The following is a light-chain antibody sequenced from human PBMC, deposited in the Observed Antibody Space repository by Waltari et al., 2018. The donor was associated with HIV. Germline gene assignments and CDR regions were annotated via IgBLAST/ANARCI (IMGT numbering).Light chain of an antibody. Sequence: SALPQPASVSGSPGGPIAIICTGSTADIAVDPRVSWYQQYTGKPPKLLIYDVNQRPSGISDRFSGSRSGNTASLIISGLLTDDESEYFCSSFSTTTGHVVFGGGTKVTVL. CDR3: SSFSTTTGHVV. CDR1: TADIAVDPR. CDR2: DVN. J-gene: IGLJ2*01. V-gene: IGLV2-14*03.